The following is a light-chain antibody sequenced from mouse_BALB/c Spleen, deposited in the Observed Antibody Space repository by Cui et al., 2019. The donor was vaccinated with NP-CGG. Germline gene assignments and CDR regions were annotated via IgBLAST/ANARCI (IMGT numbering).Light chain of an antibody. CDR1: TGAVTTSNY. CDR2: GTF. CDR3: ALWYSNHWV. J-gene: IGLJ1*01. Sequence: QAVVTQESALTTSPGETVTLTCRSSTGAVTTSNYANWVQEKPDHLFTGLIGGTFTRAPGVPARFSGSLIGDKAALTITGAQTEDEAIYFCALWYSNHWVFGGGTKVTVL. V-gene: IGLV1*01.